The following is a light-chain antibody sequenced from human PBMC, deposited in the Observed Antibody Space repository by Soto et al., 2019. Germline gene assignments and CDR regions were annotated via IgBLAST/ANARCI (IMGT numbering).Light chain of an antibody. CDR3: SSYAGSNNLYV. J-gene: IGLJ1*01. CDR2: EVS. CDR1: SSDIGVYNY. Sequence: QSALTQPPSASGSPGQSVTISCTGTSSDIGVYNYVSWYQQHPGKAPKLMIYEVSERPSGVPDRFSGSKSGNTASLTVSGLQTADESDYYCSSYAGSNNLYVFGTGTKLTVL. V-gene: IGLV2-8*01.